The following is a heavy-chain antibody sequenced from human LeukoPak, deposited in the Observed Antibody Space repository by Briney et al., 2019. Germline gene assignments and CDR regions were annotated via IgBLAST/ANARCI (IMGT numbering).Heavy chain of an antibody. V-gene: IGHV3-30*02. J-gene: IGHJ4*02. CDR1: GFTFSSYG. D-gene: IGHD5-18*01. Sequence: GGSLRLSCAASGFTFSSYGMHWVRQAPGKGLEWVAFIRYDGSTKYYADSVKGRFTISRDNSKNTLYLQMNSLRAEDTAVYYCAKERDTAMVTIDYWGQGTLVTVSS. CDR3: AKERDTAMVTIDY. CDR2: IRYDGSTK.